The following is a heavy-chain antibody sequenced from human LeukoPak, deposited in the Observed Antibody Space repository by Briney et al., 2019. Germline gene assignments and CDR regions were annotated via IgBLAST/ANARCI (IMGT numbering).Heavy chain of an antibody. V-gene: IGHV3-30*02. Sequence: PGGSLRLSCTASGFTFSGRGMHWVRQAPGKGLEWVAFIRYDGSHKYCADSVKGRFTVSRDNSKNTLYLQMNSLRAEDTAVYYCARVPYYDFWSGYYYGWYFDLWGRGTLVTVSS. CDR2: IRYDGSHK. D-gene: IGHD3-3*01. J-gene: IGHJ2*01. CDR1: GFTFSGRG. CDR3: ARVPYYDFWSGYYYGWYFDL.